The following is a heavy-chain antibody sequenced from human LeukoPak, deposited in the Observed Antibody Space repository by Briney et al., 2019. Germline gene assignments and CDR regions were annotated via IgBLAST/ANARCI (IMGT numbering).Heavy chain of an antibody. CDR1: GFTFSSYA. D-gene: IGHD6-6*01. Sequence: GGSLRLSCAASGFTFSSYAMHWVRQAPGKGLEWVAVISYDGSNKYYADSVKGRFTIYRDNSKNTLYLQMNSLRAEDTAVYYCARNSLEYSSLDYWGQGTLVTVSS. CDR2: ISYDGSNK. J-gene: IGHJ4*02. CDR3: ARNSLEYSSLDY. V-gene: IGHV3-30*04.